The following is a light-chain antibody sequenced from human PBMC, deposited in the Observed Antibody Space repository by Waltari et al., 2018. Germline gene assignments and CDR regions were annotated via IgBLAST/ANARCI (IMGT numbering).Light chain of an antibody. CDR2: GNS. CDR3: QSYDSSLSGRGV. J-gene: IGLJ2*01. V-gene: IGLV1-40*01. Sequence: QSVLTQPPSVSGAPGQRVTISCTGSSSNIGAGYDVHWHQHLPGPAPKLLIYGNSNRPSGVPDRFSCSKSGTSASLAITGLQAEDEADYYCQSYDSSLSGRGVFGGGTKLTVL. CDR1: SSNIGAGYD.